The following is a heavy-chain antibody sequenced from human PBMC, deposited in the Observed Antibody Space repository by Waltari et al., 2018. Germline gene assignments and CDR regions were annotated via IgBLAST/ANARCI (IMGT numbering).Heavy chain of an antibody. D-gene: IGHD3-9*01. CDR1: GFTFSNAW. CDR2: IKSKTDGGTT. CDR3: TTRNSYDILTGPYGMDV. Sequence: EVQLVESGGGLVKPGGSLSLSCAASGFTFSNAWMSWVRQAPGKGLEWVGRIKSKTDGGTTDYAAPVKGRFTISRDDSKNTLYLQMNSLKTEDTAVYYCTTRNSYDILTGPYGMDVWGQGTTVTVSS. J-gene: IGHJ6*02. V-gene: IGHV3-15*01.